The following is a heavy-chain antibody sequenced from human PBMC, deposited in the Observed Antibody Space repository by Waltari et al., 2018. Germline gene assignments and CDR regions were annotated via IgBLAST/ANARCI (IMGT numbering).Heavy chain of an antibody. Sequence: EVQLVESGGGLVKPGGSLRLSCAASGFTFSSYSMNWVRQAPGKGLEWVSSISSSSSYINYADLVKGRFTISRDNAKNSLYLQMNSLRAEDTAVYYCARVFPPNYEGSGSYYNGDYWGQGTLVTVSS. D-gene: IGHD3-10*01. CDR3: ARVFPPNYEGSGSYYNGDY. J-gene: IGHJ4*02. V-gene: IGHV3-21*01. CDR2: ISSSSSYI. CDR1: GFTFSSYS.